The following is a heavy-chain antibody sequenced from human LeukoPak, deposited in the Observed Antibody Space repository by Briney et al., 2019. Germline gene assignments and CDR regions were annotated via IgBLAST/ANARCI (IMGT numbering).Heavy chain of an antibody. J-gene: IGHJ5*02. V-gene: IGHV4-59*01. D-gene: IGHD1-26*01. Sequence: LETLSLTCTVSGGSISSYYWSWIRQPPGKGLEWIGYIYYSGSTNYNPSLKSRVTISVDTSKNQFSLKLSSVTAADTAVYYCARTTGSYWFDPWGQGTLVTVSS. CDR1: GGSISSYY. CDR3: ARTTGSYWFDP. CDR2: IYYSGST.